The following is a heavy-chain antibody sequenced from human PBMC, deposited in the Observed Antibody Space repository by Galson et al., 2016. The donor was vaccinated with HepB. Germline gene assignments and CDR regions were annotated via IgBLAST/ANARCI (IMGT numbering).Heavy chain of an antibody. CDR1: GYTFSSYI. V-gene: IGHV1-18*01. Sequence: SVKVSCKASGYTFSSYIITWVRQAPEQGLECMGYITTYNGHTNYAQKFQGRVTMTTDSSTRTAYMELRSLRSDDTAVYYCAREGSGSYHDTFYFDSWGQGTLVTVSS. CDR3: AREGSGSYHDTFYFDS. J-gene: IGHJ4*02. CDR2: ITTYNGHT. D-gene: IGHD1-26*01.